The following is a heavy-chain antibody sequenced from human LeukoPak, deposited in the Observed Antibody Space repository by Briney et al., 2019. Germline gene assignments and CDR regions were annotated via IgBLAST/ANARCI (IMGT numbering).Heavy chain of an antibody. D-gene: IGHD2-2*01. CDR2: IYWNDDK. Sequence: ESGPTLVKPTQTLTLTCTFSGFSLSTSGVGVGWIRQPPGKALEWLALIYWNDDKRYSPSLKSRLTITKDTSKNQVVLTMTNMDPVDTATYYCAHTAGYCSSTSCRLNWFDPWGQGTLVTVSS. V-gene: IGHV2-5*01. J-gene: IGHJ5*02. CDR3: AHTAGYCSSTSCRLNWFDP. CDR1: GFSLSTSGVG.